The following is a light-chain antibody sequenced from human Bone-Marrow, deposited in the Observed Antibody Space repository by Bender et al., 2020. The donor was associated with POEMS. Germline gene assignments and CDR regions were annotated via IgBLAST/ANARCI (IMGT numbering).Light chain of an antibody. CDR1: KLGDRY. CDR3: QSYDNSLGGWV. V-gene: IGLV3-1*01. Sequence: SYELSQPPSVSVSPGQTANIPCSANKLGDRYVCWFQQRPGQAPVLVIYQDTKRPSGVPDRFSGSKSGTSASLAITGLQAEDEGDYYCQSYDNSLGGWVFGGGTKLTVL. CDR2: QDT. J-gene: IGLJ3*02.